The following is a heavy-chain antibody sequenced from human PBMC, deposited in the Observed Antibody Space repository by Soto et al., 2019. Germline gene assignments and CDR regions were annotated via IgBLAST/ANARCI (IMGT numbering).Heavy chain of an antibody. CDR1: GYTFTSYC. V-gene: IGHV1-46*03. D-gene: IGHD3-10*01. CDR3: ARVRFGVTVLDY. Sequence: QVQLVQSGAEVKKPGASVKVSCKASGYTFTSYCMHWVRQAPGQGLEWMGIINPSGGSTSYAQKFQGRVTMTRDTSTSTVYMELSSLRSEDTAVYYCARVRFGVTVLDYWGQGTLVTVSS. CDR2: INPSGGST. J-gene: IGHJ4*02.